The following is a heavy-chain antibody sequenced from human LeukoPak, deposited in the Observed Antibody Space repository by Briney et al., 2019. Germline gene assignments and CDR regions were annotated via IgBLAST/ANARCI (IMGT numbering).Heavy chain of an antibody. CDR3: ARAGWIITSGIDY. CDR2: IYYSGST. J-gene: IGHJ4*02. Sequence: NASETLSLTCTVSGGSISSYYWCWIRQPPGKGLEWSGYIYYSGSTNYNPSLKSRVTISVDTSKNQFSLKLSSVTAADTAVYYCARAGWIITSGIDYWGQGALVTVSS. V-gene: IGHV4-59*08. CDR1: GGSISSYY. D-gene: IGHD3-10*01.